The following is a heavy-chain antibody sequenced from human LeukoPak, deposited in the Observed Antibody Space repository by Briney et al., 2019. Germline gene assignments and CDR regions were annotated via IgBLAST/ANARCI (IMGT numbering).Heavy chain of an antibody. CDR2: IYHSGTTYSGST. V-gene: IGHV4-39*07. D-gene: IGHD5-18*01. CDR1: GASMSNYY. J-gene: IGHJ4*02. Sequence: SETLSLTCNVSGASMSNYYWVGIRQPPGKGLEWIGSIYHSGTTYSGSTYYNPALKSRVTISLDTSKNQFSLKVGSMTAADTAVYYCARAGGYGLIDYWGQGTMVTVSS. CDR3: ARAGGYGLIDY.